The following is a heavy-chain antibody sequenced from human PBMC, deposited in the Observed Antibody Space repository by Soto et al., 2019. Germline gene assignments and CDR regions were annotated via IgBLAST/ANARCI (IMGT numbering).Heavy chain of an antibody. D-gene: IGHD1-20*01. CDR3: ASPPRGVTGTDY. V-gene: IGHV3-30-3*01. CDR2: ISYDGSNK. Sequence: QVQLVESGGGVVQPGRSLRLSCAASGFTFSSYAMHWVRQAPGKGLEWVAVISYDGSNKYYADSVKGRFTISRDKSKNTLYLQMNSLRAEDTAVYYCASPPRGVTGTDYWGQGTLVTVSS. J-gene: IGHJ4*02. CDR1: GFTFSSYA.